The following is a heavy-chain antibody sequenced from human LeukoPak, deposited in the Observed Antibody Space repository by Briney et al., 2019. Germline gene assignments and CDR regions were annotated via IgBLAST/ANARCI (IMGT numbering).Heavy chain of an antibody. CDR3: VSRLRRTWYDMYFDY. J-gene: IGHJ4*02. Sequence: PGGSLRLSCEASGVTFNSYTRQWVRQAPGKGLEWVALISLDGSYKFYADSVKGRFTISRDNSKNTLYLQTNSLRAEGPAVYYCVSRLRRTWYDMYFDYWGQGTLLTVSS. D-gene: IGHD3-16*01. CDR1: GVTFNSYT. CDR2: ISLDGSYK. V-gene: IGHV3-30-3*01.